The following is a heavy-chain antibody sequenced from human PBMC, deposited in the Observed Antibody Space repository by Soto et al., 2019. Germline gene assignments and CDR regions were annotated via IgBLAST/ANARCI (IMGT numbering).Heavy chain of an antibody. CDR2: ISHDGINK. V-gene: IGHV3-30-3*01. J-gene: IGHJ6*02. CDR1: GFSFSSYA. CDR3: ARDMYSSDYFVKWFEP. Sequence: QVRLVESGGGVVQPGRSLRLSCTASGFSFSSYAMYWFRQPPGKGLEWVAVISHDGINKHYADSVKGRVTVSRDNSNHSLDLQLNSLRGEDTAMYYCARDMYSSDYFVKWFEPWGQGTTVTVSS. D-gene: IGHD6-19*01.